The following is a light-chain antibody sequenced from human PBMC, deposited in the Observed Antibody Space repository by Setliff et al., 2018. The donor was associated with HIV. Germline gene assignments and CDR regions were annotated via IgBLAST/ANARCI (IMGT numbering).Light chain of an antibody. Sequence: QSVLTQAASVSGSPGQSITMSCTGTRSDVGGYNYVSWYQQHPGKAPKLIIYDVTNRPSGVSDRFSGSKSVNTASLTISGLLAEDEADYYCSSYTSSGTYVFGTGTKVTVL. CDR3: SSYTSSGTYV. J-gene: IGLJ1*01. CDR1: RSDVGGYNY. CDR2: DVT. V-gene: IGLV2-14*03.